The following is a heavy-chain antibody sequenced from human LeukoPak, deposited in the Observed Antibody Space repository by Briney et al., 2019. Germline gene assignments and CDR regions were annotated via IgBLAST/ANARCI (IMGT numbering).Heavy chain of an antibody. CDR3: ARGLGYYGSGSYYNSHQGKNWFDP. CDR2: IYYSGST. J-gene: IGHJ5*02. CDR1: GGSISSSSYY. Sequence: PSETLSLTCTVSGGSISSSSYYWGWIRQPPGKGLEWIGSIYYSGSTYYNPSLKSRVTISVDTSKNQFSLKLSSVTAADTAVYYCARGLGYYGSGSYYNSHQGKNWFDPWGQGTLVTVSS. V-gene: IGHV4-39*07. D-gene: IGHD3-10*01.